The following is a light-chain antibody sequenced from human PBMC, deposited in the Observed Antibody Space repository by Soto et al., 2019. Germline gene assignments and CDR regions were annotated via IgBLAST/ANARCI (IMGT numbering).Light chain of an antibody. CDR3: QHYANLPIT. CDR1: QSISSW. Sequence: DIQMTQSPSTLSASVVDGVTITFRASQSISSWLAWYQQKPGKAPKLLIYDASNLEIGVPSRFSGSGSGTDFTFTISTLQPEDVATYYCQHYANLPITFGQGTRLEIK. CDR2: DAS. V-gene: IGKV1-33*01. J-gene: IGKJ5*01.